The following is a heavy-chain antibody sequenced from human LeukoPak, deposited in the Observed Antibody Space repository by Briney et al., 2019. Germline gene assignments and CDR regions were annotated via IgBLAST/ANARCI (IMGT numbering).Heavy chain of an antibody. J-gene: IGHJ6*02. V-gene: IGHV1-2*02. D-gene: IGHD3-3*01. CDR2: INPNSGGT. CDR1: GYTFTGYY. Sequence: ASVKVSCKASGYTFTGYYIHWVRQAPGQGLEWMGWINPNSGGTNYAQKFQGRVTMTRDTSISTAYMELSRLRSDDTAVYYCARDHDDFWSGYYYGMDVWGQGTTVTVSS. CDR3: ARDHDDFWSGYYYGMDV.